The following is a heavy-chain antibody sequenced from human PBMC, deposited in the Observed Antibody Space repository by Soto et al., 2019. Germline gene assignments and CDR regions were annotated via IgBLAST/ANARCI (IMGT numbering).Heavy chain of an antibody. CDR3: ARVLGSSVSSVFRQSKTWFDP. V-gene: IGHV1-18*01. CDR2: ISAYNGNT. J-gene: IGHJ5*02. CDR1: GYPFTSYG. D-gene: IGHD6-25*01. Sequence: GSGKVSFKASGYPFTSYGISLVRQAPGQGLEWVGWISAYNGNTNYAQKLQGRVTMTTDTSTSTAYMELRSLRSDDTAVYYCARVLGSSVSSVFRQSKTWFDPWGQGTLVTVSS.